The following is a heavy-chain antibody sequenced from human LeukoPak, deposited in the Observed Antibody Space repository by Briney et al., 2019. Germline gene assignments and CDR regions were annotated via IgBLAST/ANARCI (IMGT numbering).Heavy chain of an antibody. D-gene: IGHD2-2*01. CDR1: GFTFSSYA. Sequence: GGSLRLSCAASGFTFSSYAMHWVRQAPGKGLEWVAVISYDGSNKYYADTVKGRFTISRDNSKNTLYLQMNSLRAEDTAVYYCARGPGYCSSTSCSGGIVYWGQGTLVTVSS. V-gene: IGHV3-30-3*01. CDR3: ARGPGYCSSTSCSGGIVY. CDR2: ISYDGSNK. J-gene: IGHJ4*02.